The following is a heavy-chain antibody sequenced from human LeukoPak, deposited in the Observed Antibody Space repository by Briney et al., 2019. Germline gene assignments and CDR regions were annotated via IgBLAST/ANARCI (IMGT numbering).Heavy chain of an antibody. V-gene: IGHV1-24*01. CDR2: FDPEDGET. Sequence: GASVKVSCKVSGYTLTELSMRWVRQAPGKGLEWMGGFDPEDGETVYAQKFQGRVTMTEDTSTDTAYMELSSLRSEDTAVYYCATTAVLRYFECSYWGQGTLVTVSS. D-gene: IGHD3-9*01. CDR3: ATTAVLRYFECSY. CDR1: GYTLTELS. J-gene: IGHJ4*02.